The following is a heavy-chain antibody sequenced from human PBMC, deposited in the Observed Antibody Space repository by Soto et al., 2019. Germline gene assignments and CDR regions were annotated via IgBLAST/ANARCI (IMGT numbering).Heavy chain of an antibody. CDR2: IYHSGST. D-gene: IGHD6-13*01. J-gene: IGHJ3*02. CDR1: GGSISSGGYY. V-gene: IGHV4-30-2*01. Sequence: PSETLSLTCTVSGGSISSGGYYWSWIRQHPGKGLEWIGYIYHSGSTYHNPSLKTRVTISVDRSKNQFSLRLSSVTAADTAIYYCAKAYSSSWPNAFDIWGQGTMVTVSS. CDR3: AKAYSSSWPNAFDI.